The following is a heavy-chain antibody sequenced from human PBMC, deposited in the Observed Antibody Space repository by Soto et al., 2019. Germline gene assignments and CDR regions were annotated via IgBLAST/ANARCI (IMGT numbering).Heavy chain of an antibody. CDR1: GFTFSSYW. CDR2: INSDGSST. Sequence: PGGSLRLSCAASGFTFSSYWMHWVRQAPGKGLVWVSRINSDGSSTSYADSVKGRFTISRDNAKNTLYLQMNSLRAEDTAVYYCASGDSGWFPTDAFDIWGQGTMVTVSS. CDR3: ASGDSGWFPTDAFDI. V-gene: IGHV3-74*01. D-gene: IGHD6-19*01. J-gene: IGHJ3*02.